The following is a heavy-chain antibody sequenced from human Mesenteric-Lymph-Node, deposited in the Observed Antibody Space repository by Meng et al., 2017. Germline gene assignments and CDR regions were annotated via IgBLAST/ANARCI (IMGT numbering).Heavy chain of an antibody. CDR1: GFSFSTYA. V-gene: IGHV3-30*04. CDR2: ISYDESTK. CDR3: ATEGSF. Sequence: GESLKISCAASGFSFSTYAMHWVRQAPGKGLEWVAVISYDESTKYYADSVKGRFTISRDNSKNTLFLQMNSLRAEDTALYYCATEGSFWDQGTLVTVTS. D-gene: IGHD3-10*01. J-gene: IGHJ4*02.